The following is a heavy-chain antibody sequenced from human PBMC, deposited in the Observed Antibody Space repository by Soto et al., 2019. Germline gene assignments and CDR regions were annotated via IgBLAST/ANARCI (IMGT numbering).Heavy chain of an antibody. CDR2: ISASNGNT. D-gene: IGHD1-26*01. J-gene: IGHJ4*02. CDR3: ARDAAVGLFDY. CDR1: GYTFTSYG. V-gene: IGHV1-18*01. Sequence: QVQLVQSGAEVKKPGASVKVSCKASGYTFTSYGISWVRQAPGQGLEWMGWISASNGNTYYAQKLQGRVTMTTDTSTSTAYMEVRGLRSDGPAVYFCARDAAVGLFDYWGQGTLVTVSS.